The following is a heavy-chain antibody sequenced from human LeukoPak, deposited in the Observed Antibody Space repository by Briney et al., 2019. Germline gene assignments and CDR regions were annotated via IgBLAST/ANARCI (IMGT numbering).Heavy chain of an antibody. Sequence: GGSLRLSCAVSGFTVSDYYMTWIRQAPGKGLVWVSYISSSGSTIYYGDFVKGRFTISRDNPKNSLVLQMTGLRAEDTAVNFCARESGTYSYGAFDIWGQGTMVTVSS. J-gene: IGHJ3*02. D-gene: IGHD1-26*01. CDR1: GFTVSDYY. CDR3: ARESGTYSYGAFDI. V-gene: IGHV3-11*01. CDR2: ISSSGSTI.